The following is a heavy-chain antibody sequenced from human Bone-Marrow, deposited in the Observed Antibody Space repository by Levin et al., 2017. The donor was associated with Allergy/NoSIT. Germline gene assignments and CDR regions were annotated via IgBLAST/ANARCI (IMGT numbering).Heavy chain of an antibody. Sequence: GESLKISCAASGFTFSSYAMHWVRQAPGKGLEWVAVISYDGSNKYYADSVKGRFTISRDNSKNTLYLQMNSLRAEDTAVYYCARSGAATPALAYYYYGMDGWGQGTTVTVSS. CDR3: ARSGAATPALAYYYYGMDG. CDR2: ISYDGSNK. V-gene: IGHV3-30-3*01. J-gene: IGHJ6*02. CDR1: GFTFSSYA. D-gene: IGHD6-25*01.